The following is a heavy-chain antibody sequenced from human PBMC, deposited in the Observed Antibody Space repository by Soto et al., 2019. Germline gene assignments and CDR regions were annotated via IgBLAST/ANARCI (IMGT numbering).Heavy chain of an antibody. J-gene: IGHJ4*02. Sequence: SETLSLTCAVYGGSFSGYYWSWIRQPPGKGLEWIGEINHSGSTNYNPSLKSRVTISVDTSKNQFSLKLSSVTAADTAVYYCARGGNVDIVATIPTVFDYWGQGTLVTVSS. D-gene: IGHD5-12*01. CDR3: ARGGNVDIVATIPTVFDY. V-gene: IGHV4-34*01. CDR1: GGSFSGYY. CDR2: INHSGST.